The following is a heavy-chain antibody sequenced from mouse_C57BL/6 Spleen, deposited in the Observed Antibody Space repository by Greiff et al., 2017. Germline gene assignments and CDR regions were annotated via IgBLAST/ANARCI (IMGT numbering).Heavy chain of an antibody. D-gene: IGHD2-1*01. Sequence: VKLMESGPGLVAPSQSLSITCTVSGFSLTTYAVHWVRQPPGKGPEWLVVIWSDGTTTYNSALKSRLSISKDNSKSQVFLKMNSLQTDDTAMYYCARHSGNYDWYFDVWGTGTTVTVSS. CDR3: ARHSGNYDWYFDV. CDR2: IWSDGTT. V-gene: IGHV2-6-1*01. J-gene: IGHJ1*03. CDR1: GFSLTTYA.